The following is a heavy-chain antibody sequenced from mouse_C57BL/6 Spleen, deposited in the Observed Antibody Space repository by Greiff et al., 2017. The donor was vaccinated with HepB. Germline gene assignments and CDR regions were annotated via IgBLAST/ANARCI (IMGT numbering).Heavy chain of an antibody. V-gene: IGHV1-4*01. Sequence: VKLQESGAELARPGASVKMSCKASGYTFTSYTMHWVKQRPGQGLEWIGYLNPSSGYTKYNQKFKDKATLTADKSSSTAYMQLSSLTSEDSAVYYCARSLYGNSFDYWGQGTTLTVSS. J-gene: IGHJ2*01. CDR1: GYTFTSYT. D-gene: IGHD2-1*01. CDR2: LNPSSGYT. CDR3: ARSLYGNSFDY.